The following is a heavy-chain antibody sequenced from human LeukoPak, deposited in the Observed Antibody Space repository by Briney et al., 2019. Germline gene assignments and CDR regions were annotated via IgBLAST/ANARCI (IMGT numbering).Heavy chain of an antibody. CDR1: GYSFTSYW. Sequence: RGESLKISCKGSGYSFTSYWIGWVRQMPGKGLEWMGIIYPGDSDTRYSPSFQGQVTISADKSISTAYLQWSSLKASDTAMYYCARRREYYDSRDGLAYYFDYWGQGTLVTVSS. D-gene: IGHD3-22*01. CDR2: IYPGDSDT. V-gene: IGHV5-51*01. J-gene: IGHJ4*02. CDR3: ARRREYYDSRDGLAYYFDY.